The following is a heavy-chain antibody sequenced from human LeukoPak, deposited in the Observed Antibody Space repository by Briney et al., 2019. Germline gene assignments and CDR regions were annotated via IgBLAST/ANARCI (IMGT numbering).Heavy chain of an antibody. D-gene: IGHD6-13*01. V-gene: IGHV3-30*02. CDR2: IRYDGSNK. Sequence: GGSLRLSCAASGFTFSSYGMHWVRQAPGKGLEWVAFIRYDGSNKYYADSVKGRFTISRDNSKNTLYLQMNSLRAEDTAVYYCARDSSSSPNFDYWGQGTLVTVSS. J-gene: IGHJ4*02. CDR3: ARDSSSSPNFDY. CDR1: GFTFSSYG.